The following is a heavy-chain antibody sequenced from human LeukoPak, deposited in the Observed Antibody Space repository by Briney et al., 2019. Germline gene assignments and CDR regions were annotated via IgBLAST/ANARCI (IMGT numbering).Heavy chain of an antibody. V-gene: IGHV3-23*01. Sequence: QSGGSLRLSCAASGFTFSNYAMSWVRQAPGKGLEWVSSISGSGGSTYYADSVKGRFTISRDNSKSTLYLQMNSLRAEDAAVYCCAKVMVRGVIITSFDDWGQGTLVTVSS. CDR2: ISGSGGST. CDR1: GFTFSNYA. J-gene: IGHJ4*02. CDR3: AKVMVRGVIITSFDD. D-gene: IGHD3-10*01.